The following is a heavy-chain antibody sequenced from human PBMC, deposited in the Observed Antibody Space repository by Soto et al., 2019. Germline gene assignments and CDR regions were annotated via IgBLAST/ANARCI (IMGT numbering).Heavy chain of an antibody. V-gene: IGHV4-59*01. J-gene: IGHJ4*02. D-gene: IGHD1-26*01. CDR2: IYYSGIT. CDR1: GGSISSYY. CDR3: ARLRAGSYWLHYFDY. Sequence: PSETLSLTCTVSGGSISSYYWSWIRQPPGEALEWIGYIYYSGITNYNPSLKSRVTISVDTSKNQFSLELSSVTAADTALYYCARLRAGSYWLHYFDYWGQGTLVTVSS.